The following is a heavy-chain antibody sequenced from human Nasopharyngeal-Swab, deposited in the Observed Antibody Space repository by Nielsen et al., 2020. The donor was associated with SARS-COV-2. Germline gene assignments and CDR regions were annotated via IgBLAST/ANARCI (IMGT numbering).Heavy chain of an antibody. CDR2: ISWDATSI. CDR3: ARDRSVTSGGYFDY. Sequence: VRPAAGKGLEWVSLISWDATSIYYADSVKGRFTISRDNSKNSLYLQMSSLSAEDTALYYCARDRSVTSGGYFDYWGQGTLVTVSS. D-gene: IGHD3-10*01. J-gene: IGHJ4*02. V-gene: IGHV3-43*01.